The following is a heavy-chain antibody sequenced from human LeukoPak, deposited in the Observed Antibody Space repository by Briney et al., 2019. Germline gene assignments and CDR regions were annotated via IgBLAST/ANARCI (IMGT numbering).Heavy chain of an antibody. D-gene: IGHD3-3*01. CDR1: GGSISSGGYS. V-gene: IGHV4-30-2*01. Sequence: SQTLSLTCAVSGGSISSGGYSWSWIRQPPGKGLEWIRYIYHSGSTYYNPSLKSRVTISVDRSKNQFSLKLSSVTAADTAVYYCARGVEWLNYFDYWGQGTLVTVSS. J-gene: IGHJ4*02. CDR3: ARGVEWLNYFDY. CDR2: IYHSGST.